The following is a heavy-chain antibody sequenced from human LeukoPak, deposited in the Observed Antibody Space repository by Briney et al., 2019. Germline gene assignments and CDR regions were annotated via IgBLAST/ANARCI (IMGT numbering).Heavy chain of an antibody. D-gene: IGHD6-13*01. CDR1: GYTFTGYY. V-gene: IGHV1-2*02. CDR2: INPSSGGT. J-gene: IGHJ3*02. CDR3: AKSEAAASYHDAFDI. Sequence: GASVKVSCKASGYTFTGYYMHWVRQAPGQGLEWMGWINPSSGGTNYAQKFQGRVTMTRDTSISTAYMELSRLRSDDTAVYYCAKSEAAASYHDAFDIWGQGTMVTVSS.